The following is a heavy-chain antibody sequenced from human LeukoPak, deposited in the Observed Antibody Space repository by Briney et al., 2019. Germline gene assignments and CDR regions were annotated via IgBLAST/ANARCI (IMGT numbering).Heavy chain of an antibody. J-gene: IGHJ4*02. D-gene: IGHD6-6*01. CDR2: IYYSGST. CDR3: ARSPYSSSPQFDY. Sequence: SETLSHTCTVSGGSISSYYWSWIRQPPGKGLEWIGYIYYSGSTNYNPSLKSRVTISVDTSRNQFSLKLSSVTAADTAVYYCARSPYSSSPQFDYWGQGTLVTVSS. V-gene: IGHV4-59*01. CDR1: GGSISSYY.